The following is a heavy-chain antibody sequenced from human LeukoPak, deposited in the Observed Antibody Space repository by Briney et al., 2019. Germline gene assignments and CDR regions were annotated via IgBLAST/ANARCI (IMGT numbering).Heavy chain of an antibody. J-gene: IGHJ4*02. V-gene: IGHV3-11*04. CDR2: ISSSGSTI. CDR1: GFTFSDYY. Sequence: KPGGSLRFSCAASGFTFSDYYMSWIRQAPGKGLEWVSYISSSGSTIYYADSVKVRFTISRDNAKNSLYLQMNSLRAEDTAVYYCARDRGYCSGGSCYSFDYWGQGTLVTVSS. CDR3: ARDRGYCSGGSCYSFDY. D-gene: IGHD2-15*01.